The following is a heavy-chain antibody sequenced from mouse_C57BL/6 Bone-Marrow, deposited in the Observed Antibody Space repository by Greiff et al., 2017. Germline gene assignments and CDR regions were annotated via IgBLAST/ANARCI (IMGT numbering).Heavy chain of an antibody. J-gene: IGHJ4*01. Sequence: EVQVVESEGGLVQPGSSMKLSCTASGFTFSDYYMAWVRQVPEKGLEWVANINYDGSSTYYLDSLKSRFIISRDNAKNILYLQMSSLKSEDTATYYCARVNWENAMDYWGQGTSVTVSS. CDR2: INYDGSST. D-gene: IGHD4-1*01. V-gene: IGHV5-16*01. CDR3: ARVNWENAMDY. CDR1: GFTFSDYY.